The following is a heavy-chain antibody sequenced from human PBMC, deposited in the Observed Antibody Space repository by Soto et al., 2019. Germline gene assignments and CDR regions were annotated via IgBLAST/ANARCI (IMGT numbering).Heavy chain of an antibody. CDR3: ARTDREFYGLDV. V-gene: IGHV3-13*05. CDR1: GFTFRNYD. D-gene: IGHD3-10*01. J-gene: IGHJ6*02. Sequence: EVQLVESGGGLVQPGGSLRLSCEASGFTFRNYDMHWVRQGTGKGLEWVSGISAAGDPDYADSVEGRFTISRENAQNSFFLQMYSLRVGDTAVYYCARTDREFYGLDVWGQGTTVSVSS. CDR2: ISAAGDP.